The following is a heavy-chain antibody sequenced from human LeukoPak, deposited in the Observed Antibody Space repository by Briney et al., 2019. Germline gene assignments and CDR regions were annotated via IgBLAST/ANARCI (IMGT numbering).Heavy chain of an antibody. CDR2: ISWDGGST. V-gene: IGHV3-43*01. D-gene: IGHD1-26*01. Sequence: GGSLRLSCAASGFTFDDYTMHWVRQAPGKGLEGVSLISWDGGSTYYADSVKGRFTISRDNGKNSLYLQMNSLRTEDTALYYCAKDLRGSGSYRGGYWGQGTLVTVSS. J-gene: IGHJ4*02. CDR1: GFTFDDYT. CDR3: AKDLRGSGSYRGGY.